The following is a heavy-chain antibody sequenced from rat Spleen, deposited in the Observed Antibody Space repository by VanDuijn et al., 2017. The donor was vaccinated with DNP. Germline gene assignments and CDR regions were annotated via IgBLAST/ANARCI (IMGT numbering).Heavy chain of an antibody. V-gene: IGHV5S10*01. CDR3: ATVHYYDETRFAY. J-gene: IGHJ3*01. Sequence: EVQLVESGGGLVQPGNSLKLSCTASGFTFSDYAMAWVRQSLKKVLAWVAVIIYDGSNTHYRDSVKGRFTISRENAKNTLHRQRDSLSAEDTATYSCATVHYYDETRFAYWGQGTLFTVSS. CDR1: GFTFSDYA. D-gene: IGHD1-12*01. CDR2: IIYDGSNT.